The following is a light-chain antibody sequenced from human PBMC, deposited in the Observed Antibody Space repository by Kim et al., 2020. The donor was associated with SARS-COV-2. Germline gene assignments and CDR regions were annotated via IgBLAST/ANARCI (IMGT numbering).Light chain of an antibody. CDR2: GAS. J-gene: IGKJ1*01. CDR1: QSVSSSY. Sequence: EIVLTQSPGTLSLSPGERATLSCRASQSVSSSYLAWYQQKPGQAPRLLIYGASSRATDIPDRFSGSGSGTDFTLTISRLEPEDFAVYFCHHYGSSPRAFGQGTKVDIK. CDR3: HHYGSSPRA. V-gene: IGKV3-20*01.